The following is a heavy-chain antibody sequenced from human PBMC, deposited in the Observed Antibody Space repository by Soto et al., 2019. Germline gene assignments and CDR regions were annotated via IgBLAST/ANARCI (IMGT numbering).Heavy chain of an antibody. J-gene: IGHJ6*02. Sequence: ASVKVSCKASGYTFTGYYMHWVRQAPGQGLEWMGWINPNSGGTNYAQKFQGWVTMTRDTSISTAYMELSRLRSDDMAVYYCARGQYDFWSGPYYYYGMDVWGQGTTVTVSS. CDR2: INPNSGGT. CDR3: ARGQYDFWSGPYYYYGMDV. V-gene: IGHV1-2*04. D-gene: IGHD3-3*01. CDR1: GYTFTGYY.